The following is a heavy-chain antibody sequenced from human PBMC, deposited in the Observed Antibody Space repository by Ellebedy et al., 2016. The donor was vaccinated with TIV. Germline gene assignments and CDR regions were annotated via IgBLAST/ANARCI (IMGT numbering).Heavy chain of an antibody. CDR2: ISGSGGST. Sequence: GGSLRLSXAASGFTFSSHAMSWVRQAPGKGLEWVSVISGSGGSTYYADSVKGRFTISRDNSKNTLYLQMNSLRAEDTAVYYCAGQNYYYYMHVWGKGTTVTVSS. CDR3: AGQNYYYYMHV. CDR1: GFTFSSHA. V-gene: IGHV3-23*01. J-gene: IGHJ6*03.